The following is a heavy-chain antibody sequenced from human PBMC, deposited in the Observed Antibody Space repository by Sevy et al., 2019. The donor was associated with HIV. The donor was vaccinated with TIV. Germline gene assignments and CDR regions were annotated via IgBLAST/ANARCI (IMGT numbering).Heavy chain of an antibody. D-gene: IGHD1-7*01. CDR3: AKAITGITSGSFDY. CDR1: GFTFDEYA. Sequence: SLKISCAASGFTFDEYALHWVRQAPGKGLEWVSGISWNSDSVHYADSVKGRLTISRDNANNSLYLHMDRLRIADTALYYCAKAITGITSGSFDYWGQGALVTVSS. J-gene: IGHJ4*02. V-gene: IGHV3-9*01. CDR2: ISWNSDSV.